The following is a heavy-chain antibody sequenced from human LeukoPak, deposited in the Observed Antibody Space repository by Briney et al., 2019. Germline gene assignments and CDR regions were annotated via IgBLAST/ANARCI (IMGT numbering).Heavy chain of an antibody. Sequence: ASVKVSCKVSGCTLTELSMHWVRQAPGKGLERMGGFDPEDGETIYAQKFQGRVTMTEDTSTDTAYMELSSLRSEDTAVYYCANSYGDYRAGDAFDIWGQGTMVTVSS. V-gene: IGHV1-24*01. D-gene: IGHD4-17*01. CDR3: ANSYGDYRAGDAFDI. CDR2: FDPEDGET. J-gene: IGHJ3*02. CDR1: GCTLTELS.